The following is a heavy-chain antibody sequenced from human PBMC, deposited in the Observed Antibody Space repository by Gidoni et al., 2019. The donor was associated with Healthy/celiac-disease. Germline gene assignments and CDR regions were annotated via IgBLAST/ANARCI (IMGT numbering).Heavy chain of an antibody. CDR1: GGTFSSYT. Sequence: QVQLVQSGAEVKKPGSSVKVSCKASGGTFSSYTISWVRQAPGQGLEWMGRIIPILGIANYAQKFQGRVTITADKSTSTAYMELSSLRSEDTAVYYCARASMVQGNWFDPWGQGTLVTVSS. CDR2: IIPILGIA. V-gene: IGHV1-69*02. D-gene: IGHD3-10*01. CDR3: ARASMVQGNWFDP. J-gene: IGHJ5*02.